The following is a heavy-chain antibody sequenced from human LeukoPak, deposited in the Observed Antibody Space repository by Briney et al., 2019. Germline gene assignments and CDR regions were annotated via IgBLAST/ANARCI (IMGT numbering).Heavy chain of an antibody. V-gene: IGHV3-74*01. CDR2: ISTDGSTT. Sequence: GGSLRLSCAASGFTFSSYWMHWVRQAPGKGLVWVSRISTDGSTTTYADSVKGRFTISRDNAKNTLYLQMNSLRAEDTAVYYCARGSYYDFWSGHYAMDVWGQGTTVTVSS. CDR3: ARGSYYDFWSGHYAMDV. J-gene: IGHJ6*02. D-gene: IGHD3-3*01. CDR1: GFTFSSYW.